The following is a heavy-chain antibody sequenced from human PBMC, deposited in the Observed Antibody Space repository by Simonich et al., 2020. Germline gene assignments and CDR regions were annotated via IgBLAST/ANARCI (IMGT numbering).Heavy chain of an antibody. CDR1: VGSISSYY. CDR2: IYYSGST. CDR3: ARLADY. V-gene: IGHV4-59*08. J-gene: IGHJ4*02. Sequence: QVQLQESGPGLVKPSETLSLTCTVSVGSISSYYWSWIRQPPGKGLEWIWYIYYSGSTNDNPALKRRVTIAVDTSKNQVSLKLSSVTAADTAVYYCARLADYWGQGTLVTVSS.